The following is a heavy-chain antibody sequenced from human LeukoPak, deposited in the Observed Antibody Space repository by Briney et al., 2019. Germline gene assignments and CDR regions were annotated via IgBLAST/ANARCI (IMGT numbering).Heavy chain of an antibody. J-gene: IGHJ4*02. V-gene: IGHV3-30*18. CDR2: IIYDGSNK. Sequence: PGGSLRLSCAASGFTFSSYGMHWVRQAPGKGLEWVAVIIYDGSNKYYADSVKGRFTISRDNAKNTLYLQMSFLRVDDTAVYFCAKDWGPHFASGSSYFDSWGQGTLVTVSS. CDR3: AKDWGPHFASGSSYFDS. D-gene: IGHD3-10*01. CDR1: GFTFSSYG.